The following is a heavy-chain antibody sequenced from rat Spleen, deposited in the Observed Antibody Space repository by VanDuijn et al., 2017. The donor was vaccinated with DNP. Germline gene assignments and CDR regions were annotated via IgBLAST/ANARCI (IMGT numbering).Heavy chain of an antibody. CDR2: ISYDGGSI. J-gene: IGHJ2*01. CDR3: TTDFERGY. CDR1: GFTFRDYY. Sequence: EVQLVESGGGLVQPGRSLKLSCAASGFTFRDYYMAWVRQAPTKGLEWVAYISYDGGSIYYGDSVKGRFTISRDNAKSTLYLQMDSLRSEDTATFYCTTDFERGYWGQGVMVTVSS. V-gene: IGHV5-20*01. D-gene: IGHD1-11*01.